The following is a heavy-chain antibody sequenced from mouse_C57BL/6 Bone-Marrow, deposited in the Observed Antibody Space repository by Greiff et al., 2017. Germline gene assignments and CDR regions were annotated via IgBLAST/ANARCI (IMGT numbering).Heavy chain of an antibody. J-gene: IGHJ3*01. V-gene: IGHV2-2*01. Sequence: VQLQQSGPGLVQPSHSLSITCTVSGFSFTSYGVHWVRQSPGKGLEWLGVIWSGGSTDYNAAFIYRLSISKDNSKSQVFFKMNSLQADDTAIYYCAREGDGYPWFAYWGQGTLVTVSA. CDR3: AREGDGYPWFAY. CDR1: GFSFTSYG. D-gene: IGHD2-3*01. CDR2: IWSGGST.